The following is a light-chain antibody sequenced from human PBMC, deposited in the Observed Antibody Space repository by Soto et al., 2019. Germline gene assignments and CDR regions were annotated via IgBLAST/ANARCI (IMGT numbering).Light chain of an antibody. Sequence: QSALTQPASVSGSPGQSITIPCTGTSSDVGSYNLVSWYQQHPGKAPKLMIYEVSKRPSGVSNRFSGSKSGNTASLTISGLQAEDEADYYCCSYAGSSTYVLGTGTKVT. V-gene: IGLV2-23*02. CDR3: CSYAGSSTYV. CDR2: EVS. J-gene: IGLJ1*01. CDR1: SSDVGSYNL.